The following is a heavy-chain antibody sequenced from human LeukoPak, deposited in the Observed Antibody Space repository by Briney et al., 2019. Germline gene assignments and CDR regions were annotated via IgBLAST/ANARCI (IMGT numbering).Heavy chain of an antibody. CDR2: LYHSDSA. J-gene: IGHJ6*03. V-gene: IGHV4-38-2*01. Sequence: SETLSLTCAVSGYSISNGYYWVWIRQPPGGGLEWIGRLYHSDSAYYNTSLRSRVSMSVDTSKNQFSLTLSFVTAADTAVYYCARQHDSYYYYYIDVWGSGTTVTVSS. CDR1: GYSISNGYY. CDR3: ARQHDSYYYYYIDV.